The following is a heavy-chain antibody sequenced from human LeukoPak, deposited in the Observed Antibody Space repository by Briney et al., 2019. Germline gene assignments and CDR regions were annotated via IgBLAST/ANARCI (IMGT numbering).Heavy chain of an antibody. CDR1: GFTFSTYD. J-gene: IGHJ4*02. CDR3: ARRFCSGGSRYWGHFDS. CDR2: VSGSGTIT. D-gene: IGHD2-15*01. Sequence: AGGSLRLSCVASGFTFSTYDMGWVRQAPGRGLEWVSLVSGSGTITDYADSVKGRFTISRDNSMSTLYLQMKSLRVEDAAVYYCARRFCSGGSRYWGHFDSWGQGTLVTVSP. V-gene: IGHV3-23*01.